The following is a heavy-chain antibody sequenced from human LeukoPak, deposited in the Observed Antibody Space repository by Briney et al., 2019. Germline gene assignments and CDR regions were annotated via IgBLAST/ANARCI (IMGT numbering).Heavy chain of an antibody. J-gene: IGHJ4*01. CDR2: IYSGGST. CDR3: ARDSPLTPFDY. CDR1: GFTVSSNY. V-gene: IGHV3-53*01. Sequence: GGSLRLSCAASGFTVSSNYMSWVRQAPGKGLEWVSVIYSGGSTYYADSVKGRFTISRDNSKNTLYLQMNSLRAEDTAVYYCARDSPLTPFDYWSQEPWSPSPQ. D-gene: IGHD4-23*01.